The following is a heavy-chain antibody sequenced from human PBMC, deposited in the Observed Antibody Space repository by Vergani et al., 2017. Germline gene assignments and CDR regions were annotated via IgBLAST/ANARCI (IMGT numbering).Heavy chain of an antibody. V-gene: IGHV5-51*01. CDR3: ARLRRWLQFILPPDY. D-gene: IGHD5-24*01. CDR2: IYPGDSDT. CDR1: GYSFTSYW. J-gene: IGHJ4*02. Sequence: EVQLVQSGAEVKKPGESLKISCKGSGYSFTSYWIGWVRQMPGKGLEWMGIIYPGDSDTRYSPSSQGQVTISADKSISTAYLQWSSLKASDTAMYYCARLRRWLQFILPPDYWGQGTLVTVSS.